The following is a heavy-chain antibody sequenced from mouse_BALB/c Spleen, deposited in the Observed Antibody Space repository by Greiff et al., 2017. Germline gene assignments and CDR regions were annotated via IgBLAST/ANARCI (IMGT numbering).Heavy chain of an antibody. Sequence: QVQLKQSGPELVKPGASVKISCKASGYAFSSSWMNWVKQRPGQGLEWIGRIAPGSGSTYYNEMFKGKATLTVDTSSSTAYIQLSSLSSEDSAVYFCARAGYGNLWFAYWGQGTLVTVSA. V-gene: IGHV1-82*01. CDR3: ARAGYGNLWFAY. CDR2: IAPGSGST. J-gene: IGHJ3*01. CDR1: GYAFSSSW. D-gene: IGHD2-1*01.